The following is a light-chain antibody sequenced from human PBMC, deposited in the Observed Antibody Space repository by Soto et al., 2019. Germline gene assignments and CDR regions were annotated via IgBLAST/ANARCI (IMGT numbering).Light chain of an antibody. V-gene: IGLV2-14*01. CDR1: SSDVGGYNY. CDR2: EVS. CDR3: SSYTSSSTLV. J-gene: IGLJ2*01. Sequence: QSVLTQPASVSGSPGQSITISCTGTSSDVGGYNYVSWYQQHPGKAPKLMIYEVSNRPSGVSNRFSGSKSGNTASLTISGLQAEDDAHYYCSSYTSSSTLVFGGGTQLTVL.